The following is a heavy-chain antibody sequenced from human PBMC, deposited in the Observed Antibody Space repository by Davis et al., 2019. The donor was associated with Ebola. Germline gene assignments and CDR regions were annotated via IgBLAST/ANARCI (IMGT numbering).Heavy chain of an antibody. CDR1: GGTFSSYA. CDR2: IIPILGIA. Sequence: AASVKVSCKASGGTFSSYAISWVRQAPGQGLEWMGRIIPILGIANYAQKFQGRVTMTTDTSTSTAYMELRSLRSDDTAVYYCARDRGSFPFDYWGQGTLVTVSS. CDR3: ARDRGSFPFDY. V-gene: IGHV1-69*04. D-gene: IGHD1-26*01. J-gene: IGHJ4*02.